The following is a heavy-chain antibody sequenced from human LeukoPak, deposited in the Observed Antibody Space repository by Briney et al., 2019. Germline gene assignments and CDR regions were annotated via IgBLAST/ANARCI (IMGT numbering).Heavy chain of an antibody. CDR1: GGSISSYY. Sequence: SETLSLTCTVSGGSISSYYWSWIRQPPGKGLEWIGEITHSGSTNYNPSLKSRVTISVDTSKNQFSLKLSSVTAADTAVYYCARERVVAATPAYNWFDPWGQGTLVTVFS. CDR3: ARERVVAATPAYNWFDP. J-gene: IGHJ5*02. D-gene: IGHD2-15*01. CDR2: ITHSGST. V-gene: IGHV4-34*01.